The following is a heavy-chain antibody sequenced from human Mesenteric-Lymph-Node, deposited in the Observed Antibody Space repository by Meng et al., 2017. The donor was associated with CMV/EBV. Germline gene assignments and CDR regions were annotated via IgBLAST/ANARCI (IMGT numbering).Heavy chain of an antibody. CDR2: IYHSGST. V-gene: IGHV4-30-2*01. J-gene: IGHJ4*02. CDR1: GGSISSGGYS. CDR3: ARYYDTTSFDY. D-gene: IGHD3-22*01. Sequence: CAGSGGSISSGGYSWSWIRQPPGKGLEWIGYIYHSGSTYYNPSLKSRVTISVDRSKNQFSLKLSSVTAADTAVYYCARYYDTTSFDYWGQGTLVTVSS.